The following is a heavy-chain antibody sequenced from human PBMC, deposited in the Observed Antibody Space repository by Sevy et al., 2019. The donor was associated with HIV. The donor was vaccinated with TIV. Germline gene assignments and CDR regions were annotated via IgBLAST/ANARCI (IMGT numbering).Heavy chain of an antibody. CDR1: GGSISSYH. Sequence: SDTLSLTCTVSGGSISSYHWSWIRQPPGKGLEWIGYIYYSGSTNYNPSLKSRVTISVDTSKNQFSLKLSSVTAADTAVYYCARTHGSTILYYMDVWGKGTTVTVSS. CDR3: ARTHGSTILYYMDV. V-gene: IGHV4-59*07. CDR2: IYYSGST. J-gene: IGHJ6*03. D-gene: IGHD3-9*01.